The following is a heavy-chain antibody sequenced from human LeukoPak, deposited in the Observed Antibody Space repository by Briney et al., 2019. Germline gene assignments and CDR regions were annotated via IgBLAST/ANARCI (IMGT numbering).Heavy chain of an antibody. CDR2: ISYSGST. V-gene: IGHV4-31*03. D-gene: IGHD5-24*01. CDR3: ASRRDEAWFDP. CDR1: GGSISSGGYY. J-gene: IGHJ5*02. Sequence: SETLSLTCSVSGGSISSGGYYWTWIRQHPGKGLEWIGYISYSGSTYYNPSLQSRVAISVDTSKNQFSLKLSSVTAADTAVYYCASRRDEAWFDPWGQGTLVTVSS.